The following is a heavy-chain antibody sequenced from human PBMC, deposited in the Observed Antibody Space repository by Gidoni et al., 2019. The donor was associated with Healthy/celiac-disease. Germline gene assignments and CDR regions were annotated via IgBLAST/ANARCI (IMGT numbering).Heavy chain of an antibody. CDR3: ARDYFGDYFDY. V-gene: IGHV3-33*01. CDR1: GFTFSSYG. Sequence: QVQLVESGGGVVQPGRSLRLSCAASGFTFSSYGMHWVRQAPGQGLEWVAVIWYDGSNKYYADSVKGRFTISRDNSKNTLYLQMNSLRAEDTAVYYCARDYFGDYFDYWGQGTLVTVSS. CDR2: IWYDGSNK. J-gene: IGHJ4*02. D-gene: IGHD3-16*01.